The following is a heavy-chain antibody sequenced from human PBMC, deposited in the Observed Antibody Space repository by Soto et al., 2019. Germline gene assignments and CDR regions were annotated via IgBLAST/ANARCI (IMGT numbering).Heavy chain of an antibody. CDR2: ISGSGGRS. CDR1: GFTFSNDA. Sequence: EVQLLDSGGGLVQPGGSLRLSCAASGFTFSNDAMTWVRQGPGKGLEWVSSISGSGGRSYYADSVKGRFTISRDNSKSTLYLQMNSLRVEDTAVYYCAKAYFVWSSEQPYFFDYWGQGTLVTVSS. CDR3: AKAYFVWSSEQPYFFDY. J-gene: IGHJ4*02. D-gene: IGHD3-16*01. V-gene: IGHV3-23*01.